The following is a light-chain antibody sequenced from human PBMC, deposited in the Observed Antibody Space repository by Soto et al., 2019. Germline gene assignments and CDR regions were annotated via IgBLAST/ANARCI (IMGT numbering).Light chain of an antibody. V-gene: IGKV3-15*01. Sequence: EIVMTQSPATLSVSPGERATLSCRASQSVSSNLAWYQQKPGQAPRLLIYGASTGATGIPARFSGSGSGKEFTLTISSLQSEDFAVYYCQQYNNWPPWTFGQGTKVEIK. CDR2: GAS. J-gene: IGKJ1*01. CDR3: QQYNNWPPWT. CDR1: QSVSSN.